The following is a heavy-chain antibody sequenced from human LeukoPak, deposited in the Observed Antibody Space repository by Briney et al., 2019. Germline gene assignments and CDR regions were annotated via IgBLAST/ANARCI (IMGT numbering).Heavy chain of an antibody. V-gene: IGHV1-24*01. CDR1: GYTLTELS. J-gene: IGHJ5*02. Sequence: SVKVSCKVSGYTLTELSMHWVRQAPGKGLEWMGGFDPEDGETIYAQKFQGRVTMTEDTSTDTAYMELSSLRSDDTAVYYCARGLLWFGELTRFDPWGQGTLVTVSS. CDR2: FDPEDGET. D-gene: IGHD3-10*01. CDR3: ARGLLWFGELTRFDP.